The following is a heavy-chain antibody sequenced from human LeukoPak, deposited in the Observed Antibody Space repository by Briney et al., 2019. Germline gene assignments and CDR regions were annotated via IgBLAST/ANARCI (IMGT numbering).Heavy chain of an antibody. CDR1: GYTFTSYA. CDR3: ATRQGLGRFDY. J-gene: IGHJ4*02. D-gene: IGHD1-26*01. CDR2: INTGNGNT. V-gene: IGHV1-3*04. Sequence: GASVKVSCKASGYTFTSYAMHWVRQAPGQRLEWMGWINTGNGNTKCSEKFQGRVTLTRDTSASTAYMDLSSLRSEDTAVYYCATRQGLGRFDYWGQGTLVTVSS.